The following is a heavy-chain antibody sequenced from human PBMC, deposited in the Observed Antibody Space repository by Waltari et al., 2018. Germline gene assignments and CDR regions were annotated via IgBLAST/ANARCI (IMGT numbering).Heavy chain of an antibody. V-gene: IGHV3-7*03. Sequence: EVQLEESGGGLVQPGGSLRLSCAASGFPFNRYWMDWVRQAPGKGLEWVAIINQDGSETHYVESVKGRFTISRDNAKNALYLQVNSLRVEDTAIYYCVRDAIYGRRSFDSWGQGTPVTVSS. J-gene: IGHJ4*02. CDR3: VRDAIYGRRSFDS. CDR1: GFPFNRYW. CDR2: INQDGSET. D-gene: IGHD2-15*01.